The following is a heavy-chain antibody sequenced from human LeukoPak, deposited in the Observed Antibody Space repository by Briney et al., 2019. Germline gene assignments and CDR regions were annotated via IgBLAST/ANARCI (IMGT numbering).Heavy chain of an antibody. CDR2: INPNSGGA. CDR1: GYTFTGYC. CDR3: ARDSPLYGSVRGWFDP. J-gene: IGHJ5*02. V-gene: IGHV1-2*02. Sequence: GASVKVSCKASGYTFTGYCIHWVRQAPGQGLEWMGWINPNSGGANYAQKFHDRVTMTRDTSISTAYMELTRLRSDDTGVYYCARDSPLYGSVRGWFDPWGQGTLVTVSS. D-gene: IGHD3-10*01.